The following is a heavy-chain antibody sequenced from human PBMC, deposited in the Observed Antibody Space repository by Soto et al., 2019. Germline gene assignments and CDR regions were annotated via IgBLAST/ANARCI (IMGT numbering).Heavy chain of an antibody. D-gene: IGHD1-1*01. CDR2: ISSSSSYI. V-gene: IGHV3-21*01. CDR3: ARNSAGNYCIEY. J-gene: IGHJ4*02. Sequence: EVQLVESGGGLVKPWGSLRLSCAASGFTFSSYSMNWVRQAPGKGLEWVSSISSSSSYIYYADSLKGQFTISRDNGKNSLSLLMHTLRAEDTAVYDCARNSAGNYCIEYWGKGTLVTVSS. CDR1: GFTFSSYS.